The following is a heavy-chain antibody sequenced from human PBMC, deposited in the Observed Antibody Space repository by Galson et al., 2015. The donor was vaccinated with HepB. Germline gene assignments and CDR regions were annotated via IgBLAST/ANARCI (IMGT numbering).Heavy chain of an antibody. D-gene: IGHD2-2*01. Sequence: SVKVSCKASGFTFTSSAVQWVRQARGQRLEWIGWIVVGSGNTNYAQKFQERVTITRDMSTSTAYMELSSLRSEDTAVYYCAADVWDCSSTSCPLQTTYYYYGMDVWGQGTTVTVSS. CDR2: IVVGSGNT. CDR1: GFTFTSSA. V-gene: IGHV1-58*01. J-gene: IGHJ6*02. CDR3: AADVWDCSSTSCPLQTTYYYYGMDV.